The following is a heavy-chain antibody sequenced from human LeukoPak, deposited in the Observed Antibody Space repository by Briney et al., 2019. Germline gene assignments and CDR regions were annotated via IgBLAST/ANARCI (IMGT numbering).Heavy chain of an antibody. Sequence: GGSLRLSCAASGFTFNIYAMSWVRQAPGKGLEWVSAISETSRKTYYADSVKGRFTISRDNSKNTLYLQMNGLRDEDTAVYYCVQEARRDGYKLXPVAEHWGQGTLVTVSS. CDR3: VQEARRDGYKLXPVAEH. J-gene: IGHJ1*01. D-gene: IGHD5-24*01. CDR2: ISETSRKT. V-gene: IGHV3-23*01. CDR1: GFTFNIYA.